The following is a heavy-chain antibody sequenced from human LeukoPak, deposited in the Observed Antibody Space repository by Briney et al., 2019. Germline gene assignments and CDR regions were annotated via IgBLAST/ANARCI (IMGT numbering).Heavy chain of an antibody. CDR2: TSTSDGTT. J-gene: IGHJ4*02. V-gene: IGHV3-23*01. D-gene: IGHD3-22*01. CDR1: AFTFSSYA. Sequence: PGGSLRLSCAASAFTFSSYAMSWVRQAPGKGLEWVSSTSTSDGTTYYADSVKGRFTISRDNSKNTLYLQMNSLRAEDTAVYYCARDLYRIVVVPHYFDYWGQGTLVTVSS. CDR3: ARDLYRIVVVPHYFDY.